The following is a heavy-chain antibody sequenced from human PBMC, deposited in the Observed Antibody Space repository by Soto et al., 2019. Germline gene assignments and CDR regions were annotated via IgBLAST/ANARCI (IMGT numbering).Heavy chain of an antibody. V-gene: IGHV3-30-3*01. CDR2: IANDGSNK. CDR3: TRADPTVTLSVFDP. J-gene: IGHJ5*02. CDR1: GFIFSSNA. D-gene: IGHD4-17*01. Sequence: QVQLVESGGGVVQPGRSLRLSCAASGFIFSSNAMHWVRQAPGKGLEWVAVIANDGSNKYNADSVKGRFTISRDNSENTLYMQMNSLSPEDTAVYYCTRADPTVTLSVFDPWGQGTLVTVSS.